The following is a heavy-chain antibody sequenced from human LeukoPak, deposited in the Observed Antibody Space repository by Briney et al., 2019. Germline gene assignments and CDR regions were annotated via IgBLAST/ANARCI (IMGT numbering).Heavy chain of an antibody. CDR3: VRDYQFIQEV. Sequence: GGSLRLSCVASGFTFSNYWMLWVRQAPGKGLMWVSLISTDGKSTRYAESVKGRFTISRDNAKNALYLQMDILRVEDTALYFCVRDYQFIQEVWGQGTTVTVTS. CDR1: GFTFSNYW. D-gene: IGHD2-2*01. CDR2: ISTDGKST. J-gene: IGHJ6*02. V-gene: IGHV3-74*01.